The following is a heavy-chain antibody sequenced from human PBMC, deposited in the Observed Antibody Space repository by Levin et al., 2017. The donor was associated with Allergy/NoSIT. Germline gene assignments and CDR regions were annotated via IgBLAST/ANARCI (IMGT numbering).Heavy chain of an antibody. CDR1: GGSISSYY. CDR3: AGDRGSSFDY. J-gene: IGHJ4*02. V-gene: IGHV4-59*01. Sequence: PSETLSLTCTVSGGSISSYYWSWIRQPPGRGLEWIGSIYYSGSTNYTPSLKSRVTLSVDTPKNQFSLKLSSVTAADTAGYDCAGDRGSSFDYWGQGTLVTVSS. CDR2: IYYSGST. D-gene: IGHD5-12*01.